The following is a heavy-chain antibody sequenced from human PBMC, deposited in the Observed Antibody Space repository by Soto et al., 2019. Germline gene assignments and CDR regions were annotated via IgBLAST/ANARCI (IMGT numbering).Heavy chain of an antibody. V-gene: IGHV1-69*06. Sequence: QVELVQSGAEVKKPGSSVKVSCQASEDTFRNYAISWVRQAPGQGLEWMGGIIPIFGTANYAQKFQGRVTITADTSANAVYLELSSLISEDTAVYYCASTKYDSSAYSSCYLGLWCRRTLVTVSA. CDR1: EDTFRNYA. D-gene: IGHD3-22*01. CDR3: ASTKYDSSAYSSCYLGL. CDR2: IIPIFGTA. J-gene: IGHJ2*01.